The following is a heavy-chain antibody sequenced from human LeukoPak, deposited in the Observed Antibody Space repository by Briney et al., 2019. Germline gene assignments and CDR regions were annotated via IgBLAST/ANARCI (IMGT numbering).Heavy chain of an antibody. Sequence: GGSLRLSCAASGFTFRRYAMHWVRQAPGKGLEWVAVMSYDGSNEYYADSVKGRFTISRDNSKNTLFLQMNSLRAEDTAVYYCAKRSGSTNGYFDYWGQGTLVTVSS. V-gene: IGHV3-30-3*02. CDR1: GFTFRRYA. J-gene: IGHJ4*02. CDR3: AKRSGSTNGYFDY. D-gene: IGHD1-26*01. CDR2: MSYDGSNE.